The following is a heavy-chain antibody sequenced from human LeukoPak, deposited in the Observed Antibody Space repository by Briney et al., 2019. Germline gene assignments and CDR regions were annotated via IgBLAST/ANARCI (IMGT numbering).Heavy chain of an antibody. D-gene: IGHD2-15*01. Sequence: GGSQRLSCAASGFTFSSYAMSWVRQAPGKGLEWVSAISGSDGTTYYADSVKGRFTISRDNSKYTLSLQMNSLRAEDTAVYYCAKNGDRGAYCSGGTCYPYYYYYMDVWGKGTTVTISS. CDR3: AKNGDRGAYCSGGTCYPYYYYYMDV. CDR2: ISGSDGTT. J-gene: IGHJ6*03. V-gene: IGHV3-23*01. CDR1: GFTFSSYA.